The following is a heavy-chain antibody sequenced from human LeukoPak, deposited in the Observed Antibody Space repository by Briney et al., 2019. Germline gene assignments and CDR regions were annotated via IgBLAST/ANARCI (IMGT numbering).Heavy chain of an antibody. CDR2: INSDGSST. CDR3: ARDGHSSSWDRDLDYYYGMDV. V-gene: IGHV3-74*01. Sequence: GGSLRLSCAASGFTFSSYWMHWVRQAPGKGLVWVSRINSDGSSTYYADSVKGRFTISRDNSKNTLYLQMNSLRAEDTAVYYCARDGHSSSWDRDLDYYYGMDVWGQGTTVTVSS. CDR1: GFTFSSYW. D-gene: IGHD6-13*01. J-gene: IGHJ6*02.